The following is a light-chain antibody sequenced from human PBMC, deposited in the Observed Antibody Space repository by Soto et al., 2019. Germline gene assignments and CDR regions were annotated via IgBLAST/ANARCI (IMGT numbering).Light chain of an antibody. CDR1: SRDVGGYDW. CDR3: SSSSGSGIHV. V-gene: IGLV2-14*01. CDR2: EVS. J-gene: IGLJ2*01. Sequence: QSALTQPASVSGSPGQSITISCTGTSRDVGGYDWVAWYQQHPGKVPKLIIYEVSIRHSGVSTRFSGSKSGNTASLTISGLQAEDEAHYYCSSSSGSGIHVFGGGTKLTVL.